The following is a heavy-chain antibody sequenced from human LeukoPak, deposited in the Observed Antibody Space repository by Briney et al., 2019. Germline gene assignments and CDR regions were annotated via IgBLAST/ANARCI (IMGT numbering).Heavy chain of an antibody. CDR1: GFTFSSYW. CDR2: IKQDGSEK. CDR3: ARENDNRPYYYGSGSYLQSRWFDP. J-gene: IGHJ5*02. V-gene: IGHV3-7*01. D-gene: IGHD3-10*01. Sequence: PGGSLRLSCAASGFTFSSYWMSWVRQAPGKGLEWVANIKQDGSEKYYVDSVKGRFTISRDNAKNSLYLQMNSLRAEDTAVYYCARENDNRPYYYGSGSYLQSRWFDPWGQGTLVTVSS.